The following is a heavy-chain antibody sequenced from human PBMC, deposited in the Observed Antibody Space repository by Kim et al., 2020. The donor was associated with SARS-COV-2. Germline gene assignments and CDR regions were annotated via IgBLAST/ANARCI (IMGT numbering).Heavy chain of an antibody. CDR1: GDSISARNW. Sequence: SETLSLTCAVSGDSISARNWWSWVRQPPGKGLEWIGEIYYSGTTNYSPSLKSRVTISLDKSKNQVSLRLTSVTAADTAFYYCARSKPTTEVDYTLGYCGQGTPVTVSS. CDR3: ARSKPTTEVDYTLGY. V-gene: IGHV4-4*02. CDR2: IYYSGTT. J-gene: IGHJ4*02. D-gene: IGHD4-4*01.